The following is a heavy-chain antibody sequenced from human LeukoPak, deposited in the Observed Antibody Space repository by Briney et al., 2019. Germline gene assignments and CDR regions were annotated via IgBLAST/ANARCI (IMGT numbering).Heavy chain of an antibody. CDR3: TRDFGRSSYYFDF. Sequence: GGSLRLSCAASGFTFSTYWMSWVRQAPGKGLEWVANTKEDGGEKYYVDSVKGRFTISRDNAENSLYLQMNSLRAEDTAVYYCTRDFGRSSYYFDFWGQGTLVTVSS. D-gene: IGHD3-3*01. CDR1: GFTFSTYW. J-gene: IGHJ4*02. V-gene: IGHV3-7*01. CDR2: TKEDGGEK.